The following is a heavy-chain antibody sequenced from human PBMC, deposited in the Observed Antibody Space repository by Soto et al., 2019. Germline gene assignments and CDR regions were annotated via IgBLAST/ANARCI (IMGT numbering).Heavy chain of an antibody. CDR2: ISSSSSYI. D-gene: IGHD6-19*01. CDR3: TRTYSSGWYGGWFDP. CDR1: GFTFSSYS. V-gene: IGHV3-21*01. J-gene: IGHJ5*02. Sequence: GGSLRLSCAASGFTFSSYSMNWVRQAPGKGLEWVSSISSSSSYIYYVDSVKGRFTISRDNAENSLYLQMNSLRAEDTAVYYFTRTYSSGWYGGWFDPWGQGTLVTVSS.